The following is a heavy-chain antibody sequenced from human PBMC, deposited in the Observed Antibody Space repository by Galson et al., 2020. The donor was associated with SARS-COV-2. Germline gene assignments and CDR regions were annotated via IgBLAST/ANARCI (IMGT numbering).Heavy chain of an antibody. CDR3: AGAGSSGWSTYDYYGMDV. D-gene: IGHD6-19*01. Sequence: TGGSLRLSCAASGFTFSSYSMNWVRQAPGKGLEWVSYISSSSSTIYYADSVKGRFTISRDNAKNSLYLQMNSLRDEDTAVYYCAGAGSSGWSTYDYYGMDVWGQGTTVADSS. J-gene: IGHJ6*02. CDR1: GFTFSSYS. CDR2: ISSSSSTI. V-gene: IGHV3-48*02.